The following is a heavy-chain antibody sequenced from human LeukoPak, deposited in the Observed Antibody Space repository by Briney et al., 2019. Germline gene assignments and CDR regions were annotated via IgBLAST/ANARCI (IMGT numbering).Heavy chain of an antibody. CDR3: ARAARQGFTMIVVPFFYFDL. CDR1: GGSISSGASD. J-gene: IGHJ2*01. D-gene: IGHD3-22*01. V-gene: IGHV4-31*03. CDR2: MNHSGST. Sequence: SETLSLTCTVSGGSISSGASDWGWLRQHPKRGLEWVVYMNHSGSTYYNPSLGSRVTMSVDTSKNQFSLKLSSVTAADSAVYYCARAARQGFTMIVVPFFYFDLWGRGTLVTVSS.